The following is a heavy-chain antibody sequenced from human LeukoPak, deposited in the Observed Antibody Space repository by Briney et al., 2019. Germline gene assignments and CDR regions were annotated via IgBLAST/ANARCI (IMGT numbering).Heavy chain of an antibody. Sequence: GGSLRLSCAASGFTFSSYGMNWVRQAPGKGLEWVSSISSSSSYIYYADSVKGRFTISRDNAKNSLYLQMNSLRAEDTAVYYCARDSGYSSSWYIYNWFDPWGQGTLVTVSS. D-gene: IGHD6-13*01. CDR2: ISSSSSYI. CDR3: ARDSGYSSSWYIYNWFDP. V-gene: IGHV3-21*01. CDR1: GFTFSSYG. J-gene: IGHJ5*02.